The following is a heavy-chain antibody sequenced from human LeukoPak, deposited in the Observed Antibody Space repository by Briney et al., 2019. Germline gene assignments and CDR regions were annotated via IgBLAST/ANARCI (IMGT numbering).Heavy chain of an antibody. Sequence: ASVKVSCKASGYTFSDYFMQWVRQAPGQGLEWMGWINPNSGGTNYAQKFQGRVTVTRDTSTSTAYMELSRLRSDDTAVYYCARDKSGYDLRYWGQGTLVTVSS. D-gene: IGHD5-12*01. J-gene: IGHJ4*02. CDR1: GYTFSDYF. V-gene: IGHV1-2*02. CDR2: INPNSGGT. CDR3: ARDKSGYDLRY.